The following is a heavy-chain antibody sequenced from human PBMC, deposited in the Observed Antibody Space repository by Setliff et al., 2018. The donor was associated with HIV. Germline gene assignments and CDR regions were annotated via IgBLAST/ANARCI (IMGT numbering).Heavy chain of an antibody. CDR3: ARAFGRDIVVVPAATGGDV. D-gene: IGHD2-2*01. CDR1: GFTFSSYS. CDR2: ISSSGSYI. J-gene: IGHJ6*02. V-gene: IGHV3-21*01. Sequence: PGGSLRLSCAASGFTFSSYSMNWVRQAPGKGLEWVSSISSSGSYIYYADSVKGRFTISRDNAKNSLYLQMNSLRAEDTAVYYCARAFGRDIVVVPAATGGDVWGQGTTVTSP.